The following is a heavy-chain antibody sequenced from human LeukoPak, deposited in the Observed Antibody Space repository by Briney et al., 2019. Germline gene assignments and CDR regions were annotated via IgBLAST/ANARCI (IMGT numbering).Heavy chain of an antibody. CDR2: IIPIFGTA. V-gene: IGHV1-69*05. CDR3: AKSQWLGGAFDI. Sequence: GASVKVSCKASGGTFSSYAISWVRQAPGQGLEWMGGIIPIFGTANYAQKFQGRVTMTRDMSTSTVYMEVSSLRSEDTAVYYCAKSQWLGGAFDIWGQGTMVTVSS. J-gene: IGHJ3*02. D-gene: IGHD6-19*01. CDR1: GGTFSSYA.